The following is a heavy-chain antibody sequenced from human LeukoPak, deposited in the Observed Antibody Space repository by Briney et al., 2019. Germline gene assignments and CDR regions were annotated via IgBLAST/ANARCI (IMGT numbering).Heavy chain of an antibody. CDR2: MFDSVNT. Sequence: SETLSLTCTVSGGSLTSHFWSWIRQPPGRGLEWIAYMFDSVNTKDNPSLKSRLTLSADTSKNQFSLRLSSVTAADTAVYYCATIKRGSIFGYFDFWGQGSKVTVSS. J-gene: IGHJ4*02. CDR3: ATIKRGSIFGYFDF. V-gene: IGHV4-59*11. D-gene: IGHD5-18*01. CDR1: GGSLTSHF.